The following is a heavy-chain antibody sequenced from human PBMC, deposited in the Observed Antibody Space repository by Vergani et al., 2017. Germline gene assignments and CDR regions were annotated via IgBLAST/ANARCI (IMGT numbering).Heavy chain of an antibody. V-gene: IGHV5-51*03. D-gene: IGHD3-3*01. CDR3: AKTHDFSSLYSSYNWFGP. CDR2: INPIDSKI. J-gene: IGHJ5*02. Sequence: EVMLVQSGAEVKKPGESLKISCKYSESSFISNEIAWVRQMSGKGLQWMGNINPIDSKIAYSPSFQGQAIMSLDKSITTAYLQWRSLKASDTATYYCAKTHDFSSLYSSYNWFGPWGQGTQVTVSS. CDR1: ESSFISNE.